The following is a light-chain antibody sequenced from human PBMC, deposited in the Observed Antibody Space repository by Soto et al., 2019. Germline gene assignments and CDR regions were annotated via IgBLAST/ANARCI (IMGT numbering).Light chain of an antibody. V-gene: IGKV3-15*01. CDR3: QQYNNWPQT. CDR1: QSVSSK. Sequence: EIVMTQSPVTLSVSPGERATLSCMASQSVSSKLAWYQQTPGQAPRLLIYGASTRATGIPARFSGSGSGTEFTLSISSLQSEDCAVYYCQQYNNWPQTFGQGTKLEIK. CDR2: GAS. J-gene: IGKJ2*01.